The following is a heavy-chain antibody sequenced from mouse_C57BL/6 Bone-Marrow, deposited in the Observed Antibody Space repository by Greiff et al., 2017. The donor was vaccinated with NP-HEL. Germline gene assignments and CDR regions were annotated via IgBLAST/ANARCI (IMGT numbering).Heavy chain of an antibody. Sequence: EVQLQQSGPELVKPGASVKIPCKASGYTFTDYNMDWVKQSHGKSLEWIGDINPNNGGTIYNQKFKGKATLTVDKSSSTAYMELRSLTSEDTAVYYCARSCSNYDAMDYWGQGTSVTVSS. D-gene: IGHD2-5*01. CDR1: GYTFTDYN. V-gene: IGHV1-18*01. CDR3: ARSCSNYDAMDY. J-gene: IGHJ4*01. CDR2: INPNNGGT.